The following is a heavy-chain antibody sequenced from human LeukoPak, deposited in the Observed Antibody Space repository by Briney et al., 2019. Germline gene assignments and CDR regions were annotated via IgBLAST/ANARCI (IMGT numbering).Heavy chain of an antibody. CDR2: IYWDDDE. D-gene: IGHD4-23*01. CDR3: AHSCGGGNSAYFDY. Sequence: RKSGPTLVNLTQTLTLTCTFSGFSLSTSGVGVGWIRQPPGKALEWLAVIYWDDDERYSPSLKSRLTITKDTSKNQVVLTMTNMDPVDTATYYCAHSCGGGNSAYFDYWGQGTLVTVSS. CDR1: GFSLSTSGVG. V-gene: IGHV2-5*02. J-gene: IGHJ4*02.